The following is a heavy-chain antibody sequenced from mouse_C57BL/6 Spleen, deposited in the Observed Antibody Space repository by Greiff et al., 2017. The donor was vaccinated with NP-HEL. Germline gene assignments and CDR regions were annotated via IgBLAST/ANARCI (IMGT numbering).Heavy chain of an antibody. D-gene: IGHD2-3*01. V-gene: IGHV5-6*01. CDR1: GFTFSSYG. CDR3: ARQNDGYHSDY. CDR2: ISSGGSYT. Sequence: EVHLVESGGDLVKPGGSLKLSCAASGFTFSSYGMSWVRQTPDKRLEWVATISSGGSYTYYPDSVKGRITISRDNAKNTLYLQMSSLKSEDTAMYYCARQNDGYHSDYWGQGTSVTVSS. J-gene: IGHJ4*01.